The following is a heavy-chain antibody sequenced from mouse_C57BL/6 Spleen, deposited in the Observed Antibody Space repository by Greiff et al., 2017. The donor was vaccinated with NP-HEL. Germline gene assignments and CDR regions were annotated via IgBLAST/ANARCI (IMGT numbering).Heavy chain of an antibody. CDR1: GFNIKDYY. J-gene: IGHJ3*01. D-gene: IGHD2-4*01. CDR2: IDPEDGDT. V-gene: IGHV14-1*01. Sequence: EVKLMESGAELVRPGASVKLSCTASGFNIKDYYMHWVKQRPEQGLEWIGRIDPEDGDTEYAPKFQGKATMTADTSSNTAYLQLSSLTSEDTAVYYCTFIYYDYDGGKNWFAYWGQGTLVTVSA. CDR3: TFIYYDYDGGKNWFAY.